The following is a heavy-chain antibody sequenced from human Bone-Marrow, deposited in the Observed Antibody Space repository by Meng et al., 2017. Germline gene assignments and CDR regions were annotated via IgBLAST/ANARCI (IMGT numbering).Heavy chain of an antibody. J-gene: IGHJ4*02. D-gene: IGHD3-22*01. CDR2: IYYSGST. CDR1: GGSISSSSYY. Sequence: SETLSLTCTVSGGSISSSSYYWGWIRQPPGKGLEWIGSIYYSGSTYYNPSLKSRVTISVDTSKNQFSLKLSSVTAADTAVYYCAREVELIFTYYYDSSGYYPYYFDYWGQGTLVTVSS. CDR3: AREVELIFTYYYDSSGYYPYYFDY. V-gene: IGHV4-39*07.